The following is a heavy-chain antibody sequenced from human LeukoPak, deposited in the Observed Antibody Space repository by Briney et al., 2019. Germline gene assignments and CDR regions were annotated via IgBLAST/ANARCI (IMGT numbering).Heavy chain of an antibody. CDR1: GYTFTGYY. V-gene: IGHV1-2*02. J-gene: IGHJ3*02. CDR2: INPNSGGT. D-gene: IGHD3-22*01. Sequence: ASVKVSCKASGYTFTGYYMHWVRQAPGQGLEWMGWINPNSGGTNYAQKFQGRVTMTRDTSISTAYMELSSLRSEDTAVYYCASPLDYYDSSGAAFDIWGQGTMVTVSS. CDR3: ASPLDYYDSSGAAFDI.